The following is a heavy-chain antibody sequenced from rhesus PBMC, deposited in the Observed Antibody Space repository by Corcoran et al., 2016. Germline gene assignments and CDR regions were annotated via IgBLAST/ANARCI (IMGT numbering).Heavy chain of an antibody. V-gene: IGHV3S22*01. Sequence: EVKLVESGGGLAKPGGSLRLSCAASGFTFSDYYMSWVLQAPGKGTEWVDFIRNKAKGGTAEDAASMKGRFTISRDDSKNIASLQMNSLKTEDTAVYYCARGLGILHWYFDRWGPGTPITISS. CDR1: GFTFSDYY. CDR2: IRNKAKGGTA. J-gene: IGHJ2*01. CDR3: ARGLGILHWYFDR. D-gene: IGHD5-42*01.